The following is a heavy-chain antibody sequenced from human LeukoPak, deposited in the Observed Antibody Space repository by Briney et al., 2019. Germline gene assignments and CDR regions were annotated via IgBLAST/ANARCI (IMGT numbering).Heavy chain of an antibody. CDR1: GGSISSGGYY. Sequence: PSETLSLTCTVSGGSISSGGYYWSWIRQHPGKGLEWIGYIYYSGSTYYNPSLKSRVTISVDTSKNQFSLKLSSVTAADTAVYYCARDRDGSGSSDAFDIWGQGTMVTVSS. D-gene: IGHD3-10*01. V-gene: IGHV4-31*03. CDR2: IYYSGST. J-gene: IGHJ3*02. CDR3: ARDRDGSGSSDAFDI.